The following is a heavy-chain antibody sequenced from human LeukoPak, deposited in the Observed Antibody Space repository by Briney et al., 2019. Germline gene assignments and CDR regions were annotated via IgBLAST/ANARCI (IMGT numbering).Heavy chain of an antibody. D-gene: IGHD6-19*01. V-gene: IGHV1-18*01. CDR2: ISAYNGNT. J-gene: IGHJ6*02. CDR1: GYTFTSYG. CDR3: AREELIAVAGRYYYGMDV. Sequence: VASVKVSCKASGYTFTSYGISWVRQAPGQGLEWMGWISAYNGNTNYAQKLQGRVTMTTDTSTSTAYMELRSLRSDDTAVYYCAREELIAVAGRYYYGMDVWGQGTTVTVSS.